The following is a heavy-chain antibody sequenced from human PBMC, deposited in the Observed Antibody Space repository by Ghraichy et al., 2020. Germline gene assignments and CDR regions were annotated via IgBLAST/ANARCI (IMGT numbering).Heavy chain of an antibody. CDR2: ISSSIPYI. CDR1: GFTFSNYN. CDR3: AREAMEFRPPQYYYHGMDV. V-gene: IGHV3-21*01. J-gene: IGHJ6*02. Sequence: ESLNISCAASGFTFSNYNMNWVRQAPGKGLEWVSSISSSIPYIYYADSVKGRFTISRDNAKNSLYLQMNSLRAEDTAVYYCAREAMEFRPPQYYYHGMDVWGRGTTVTVSS. D-gene: IGHD5-18*01.